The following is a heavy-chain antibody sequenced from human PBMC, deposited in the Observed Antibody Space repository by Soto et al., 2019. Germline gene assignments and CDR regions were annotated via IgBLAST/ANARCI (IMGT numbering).Heavy chain of an antibody. CDR2: IYHSGTT. Sequence: SENLSLTCAVSSFSISSGYYWGGGRQPPGKGLEWIGSIYHSGTTNYSPSLKSRVTTSMDTSKDHFSLTLRSVTAADAAVYYCASCVSTDFDYWGQGTMVTVSS. CDR3: ASCVSTDFDY. CDR1: SFSISSGYY. V-gene: IGHV4-38-2*01. J-gene: IGHJ4*02. D-gene: IGHD2-2*01.